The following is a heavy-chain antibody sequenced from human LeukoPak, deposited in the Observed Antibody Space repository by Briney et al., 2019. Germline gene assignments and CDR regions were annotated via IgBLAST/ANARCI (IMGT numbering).Heavy chain of an antibody. V-gene: IGHV3-7*01. CDR3: ARFANLAS. J-gene: IGHJ5*02. Sequence: GGSLRLSCATSRFTFSSNWMSWVRQAPGKGLEWVANIKEDGSEKNYVDSVKGRFTISRDNAKNSLFLQMNSLRVEDTAVYYCARFANLASWGQGTQVTVSS. D-gene: IGHD3-16*01. CDR2: IKEDGSEK. CDR1: RFTFSSNW.